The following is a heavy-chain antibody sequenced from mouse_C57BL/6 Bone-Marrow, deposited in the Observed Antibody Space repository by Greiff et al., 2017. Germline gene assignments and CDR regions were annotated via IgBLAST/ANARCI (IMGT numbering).Heavy chain of an antibody. CDR2: IHPNSGST. CDR3: ARTHYYGSPLFDY. V-gene: IGHV1-64*01. J-gene: IGHJ2*01. D-gene: IGHD1-1*01. CDR1: GYTFTSYW. Sequence: QVQLQQPGAELVKPGASVKLSCKASGYTFTSYWMHWVKQRPGQGLEWIGMIHPNSGSTNYNEKFKSKATLTVDKSSSTAYMQLSSLTSEDSAVYYCARTHYYGSPLFDYWGQGTTLTVSS.